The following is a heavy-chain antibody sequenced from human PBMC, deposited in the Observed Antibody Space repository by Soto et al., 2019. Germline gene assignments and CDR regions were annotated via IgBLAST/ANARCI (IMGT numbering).Heavy chain of an antibody. Sequence: PSETLSLTCTVSGDSVSSGGYYWSWIRQPPGKGLEWIGYIYSSGSANYNPSLKSRVTISRDTPKNQISLKVASVTAADTAGYYCARGFRSVSMAAWGQGTRFTVSS. CDR3: ARGFRSVSMAA. D-gene: IGHD6-19*01. J-gene: IGHJ6*02. CDR1: GDSVSSGGYY. CDR2: IYSSGSA. V-gene: IGHV4-61*08.